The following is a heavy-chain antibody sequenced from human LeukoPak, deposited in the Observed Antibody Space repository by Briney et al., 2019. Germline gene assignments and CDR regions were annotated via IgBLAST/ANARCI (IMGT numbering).Heavy chain of an antibody. J-gene: IGHJ4*02. CDR3: ALIADLGATRPDY. D-gene: IGHD1-26*01. Sequence: SVKVSCKASGGTFSSYAISWVRQAPGQGLEWMGGIIPIFGTANYAQKFQGRVTITADESTSTAYMELSSLRSEDTAVYYCALIADLGATRPDYWGQGTLVTVSS. V-gene: IGHV1-69*01. CDR1: GGTFSSYA. CDR2: IIPIFGTA.